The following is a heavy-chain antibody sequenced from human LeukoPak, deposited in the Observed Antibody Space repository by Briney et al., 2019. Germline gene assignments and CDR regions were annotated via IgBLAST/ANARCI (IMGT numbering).Heavy chain of an antibody. V-gene: IGHV4-4*07. CDR2: IYTSGST. CDR1: GGSISSYY. D-gene: IGHD3-10*01. CDR3: ARGKYYYGSGSLGWFDP. Sequence: SETLSLTCTVSGGSISSYYWSWIRQPAGKGLEWIGRIYTSGSTNYNPSLKSRVTMSEDTSKNQFSLKLSSVTAADTAVYYCARGKYYYGSGSLGWFDPWGQGTLVTVSS. J-gene: IGHJ5*02.